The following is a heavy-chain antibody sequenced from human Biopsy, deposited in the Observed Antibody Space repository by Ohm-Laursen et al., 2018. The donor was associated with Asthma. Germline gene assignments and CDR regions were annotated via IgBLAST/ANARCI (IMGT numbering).Heavy chain of an antibody. V-gene: IGHV4-59*01. J-gene: IGHJ4*02. CDR2: IYYTGTT. D-gene: IGHD3-3*01. CDR1: GGSIRGFY. Sequence: DTLSLTCPVSGGSIRGFYWSWIRQPPGKGLVWIGYIYYTGTTNYNPPLKSRVSISVDTSKNQFSLKLTSVTAADTAVYYCARDFGGWYYFDNWGQGSLVTVSS. CDR3: ARDFGGWYYFDN.